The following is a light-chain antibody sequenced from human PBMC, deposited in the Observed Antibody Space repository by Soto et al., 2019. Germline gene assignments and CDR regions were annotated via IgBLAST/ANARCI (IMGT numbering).Light chain of an antibody. J-gene: IGKJ1*01. CDR2: DAS. CDR3: QQRSNWPWT. V-gene: IGKV3-11*01. Sequence: EIVLTQSPATLSLSPGERATLSCRASQSVSSYLAWYQQKPGQAPRLLIYDASNRATGIPARFSGSGSGTDCTLTIISLEPEDFAVYYCQQRSNWPWTCGQGTKVEIK. CDR1: QSVSSY.